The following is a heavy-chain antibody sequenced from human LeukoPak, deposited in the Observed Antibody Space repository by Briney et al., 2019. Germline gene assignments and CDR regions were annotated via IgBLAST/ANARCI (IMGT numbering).Heavy chain of an antibody. D-gene: IGHD1-26*01. V-gene: IGHV3-33*08. CDR2: TWGDGSNK. J-gene: IGHJ4*02. CDR3: ARNLVGPREFYFEY. CDR1: GFTFSSYR. Sequence: GGSLRLSCAAYGFTFSSYRMHWVRQAPGKGLEWVAITWGDGSNKTQTDSVKGPITISTDNSKNTLYLQMNSLRAEDTSVYYCARNLVGPREFYFEYWGQGTLVTVSS.